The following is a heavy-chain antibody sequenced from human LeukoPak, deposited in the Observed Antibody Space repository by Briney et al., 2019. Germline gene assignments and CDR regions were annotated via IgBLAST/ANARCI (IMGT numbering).Heavy chain of an antibody. V-gene: IGHV5-51*01. Sequence: GESLKISCKGSGYSFAIYWIAWVRQMPGKGLEWMGFIYPIDSDTRYRPSFQGQVTISADKSISTAYLQWSSLKASDTALYYCARRHIGNGDAFDMWGQGTMVTVSS. J-gene: IGHJ3*02. CDR2: IYPIDSDT. CDR1: GYSFAIYW. D-gene: IGHD4-23*01. CDR3: ARRHIGNGDAFDM.